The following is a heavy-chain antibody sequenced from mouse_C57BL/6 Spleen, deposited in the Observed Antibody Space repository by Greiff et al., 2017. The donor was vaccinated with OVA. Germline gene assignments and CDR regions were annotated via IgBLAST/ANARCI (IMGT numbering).Heavy chain of an antibody. CDR3: ARNNYGGSYWYFDV. Sequence: QVTLKVSGAELVKPGASVKISCKASGYAFSSYWMNWVKQRPGKGLEWIGQIYPGDGDTNYNGKFKGKATLTADKSSSTAYMQLSSLTSEDSAVYFCARNNYGGSYWYFDVWGTGTTVTVSS. CDR1: GYAFSSYW. J-gene: IGHJ1*03. D-gene: IGHD1-3*01. V-gene: IGHV1-80*01. CDR2: IYPGDGDT.